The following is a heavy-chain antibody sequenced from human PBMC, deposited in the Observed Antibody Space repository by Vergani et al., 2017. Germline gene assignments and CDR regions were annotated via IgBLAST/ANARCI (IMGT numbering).Heavy chain of an antibody. CDR1: GFTVSSNY. V-gene: IGHV3-53*01. CDR2: IYSCGST. CDR3: ARASHGYSYGYFDY. D-gene: IGHD5-18*01. J-gene: IGHJ4*02. Sequence: EVQLLESGGGLVQPGGSLRLSCAASGFTVSSNYMSWVRQAPGKGLEWVSVIYSCGSTNYADSVKGRFTISRDNAKNSLYLQMNSLRAEDTAVYYCARASHGYSYGYFDYWGQGTLVTVSS.